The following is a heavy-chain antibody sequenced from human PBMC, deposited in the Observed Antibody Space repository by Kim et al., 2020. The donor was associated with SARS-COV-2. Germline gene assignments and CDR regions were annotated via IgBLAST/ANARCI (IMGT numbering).Heavy chain of an antibody. V-gene: IGHV3-23*01. CDR2: ISSSGANT. D-gene: IGHD3-10*01. CDR3: AKVLPGLLWFAD. CDR1: GFTFRNHA. Sequence: GGSLRLSCVASGFTFRNHAMSWVRQAPGRGLEWVSSISSSGANTYYEDSVKGRFTISRDNFRDTLYLQMSSLRAEDTALYYCAKVLPGLLWFADWGQGARVSVSS. J-gene: IGHJ4*02.